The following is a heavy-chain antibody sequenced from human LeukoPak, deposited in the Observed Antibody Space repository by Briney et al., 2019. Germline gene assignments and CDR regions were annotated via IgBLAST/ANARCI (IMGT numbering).Heavy chain of an antibody. CDR3: ARASAGNFLSGYYFDY. D-gene: IGHD3-3*01. V-gene: IGHV1-69*05. CDR2: IIPIFGTA. Sequence: GASVKVSCKASGGTFSSYAISWVRQAPGQGLEWMGGIIPIFGTANYAQKFQGRVTITTDESTSTAYMELSSLRSEDTAVYYCARASAGNFLSGYYFDYWGQGTLVTVSS. CDR1: GGTFSSYA. J-gene: IGHJ4*02.